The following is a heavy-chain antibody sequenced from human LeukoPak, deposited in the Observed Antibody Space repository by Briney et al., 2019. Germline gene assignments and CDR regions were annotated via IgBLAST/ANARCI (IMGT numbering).Heavy chain of an antibody. V-gene: IGHV4-34*01. CDR2: INHSGST. D-gene: IGHD3-10*01. CDR3: ATPRITMVRGVISYYFDY. CDR1: GYSFSSGYY. J-gene: IGHJ4*02. Sequence: SETLSLTCAVSGYSFSSGYYWSWIRQPPGKGLEWIGEINHSGSTNYNPSLKSRVTISVDTSKNQFSLKLSSVTAADTAVYYCATPRITMVRGVISYYFDYWGQGTLVTVSS.